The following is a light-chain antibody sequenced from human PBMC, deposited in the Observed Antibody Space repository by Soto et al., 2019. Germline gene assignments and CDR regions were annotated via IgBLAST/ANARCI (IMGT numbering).Light chain of an antibody. CDR2: DTS. Sequence: IVMTQSPATLSVSPGERATLSCRASQSITSNLAWYQQKPGQAPRLLIYDTSTRATGIPARFSGSGSGTEFTLTISSLHSEDFAVYYCQQYNDWPPWTFGQGTKVDIK. CDR1: QSITSN. V-gene: IGKV3-15*01. J-gene: IGKJ1*01. CDR3: QQYNDWPPWT.